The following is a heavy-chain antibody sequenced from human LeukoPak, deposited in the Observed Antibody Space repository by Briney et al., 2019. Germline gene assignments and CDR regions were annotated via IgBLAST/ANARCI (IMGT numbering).Heavy chain of an antibody. Sequence: PSETLSLTCTVSGGSISSYYWSWLRQPAGKGLEWIGRIYTSGSTNYNPSLKSRVTISVDTSKNQFSLKLSSVTAADTAVYYCARGLYDYGDLDAFDIWGQGTMVTVSS. V-gene: IGHV4-4*07. CDR3: ARGLYDYGDLDAFDI. J-gene: IGHJ3*02. D-gene: IGHD4-17*01. CDR1: GGSISSYY. CDR2: IYTSGST.